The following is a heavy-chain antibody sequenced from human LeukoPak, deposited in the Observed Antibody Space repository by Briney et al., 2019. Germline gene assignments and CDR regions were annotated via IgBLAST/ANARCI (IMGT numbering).Heavy chain of an antibody. CDR2: INPNSGGT. CDR3: ARDLVLDYVWRGKDY. J-gene: IGHJ4*02. V-gene: IGHV1-2*02. Sequence: GASVKVSCKASGYTFTGYYMHWVRQAPGQGLEWMGWINPNSGGTNYAQKFQGRVTMTRDTSISTAYMELSRLRSDDTAVYYCARDLVLDYVWRGKDYWCQGTLVTVSS. CDR1: GYTFTGYY. D-gene: IGHD3-16*01.